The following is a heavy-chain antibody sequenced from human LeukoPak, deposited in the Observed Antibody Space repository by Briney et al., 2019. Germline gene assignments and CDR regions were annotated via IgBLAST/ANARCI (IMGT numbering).Heavy chain of an antibody. J-gene: IGHJ4*02. CDR1: GFTVSSNY. V-gene: IGHV3-53*01. D-gene: IGHD3-22*01. CDR2: IYSGGST. Sequence: PGGSLRLSCAASGFTVSSNYMSWVRQAPGKGLEWVSVIYSGGSTYYADSVKGRFTISRDNSKNTLYLQMNSLRAEDTAVYYCARVPDSSDFYGYFDYWGQGTLVTVSS. CDR3: ARVPDSSDFYGYFDY.